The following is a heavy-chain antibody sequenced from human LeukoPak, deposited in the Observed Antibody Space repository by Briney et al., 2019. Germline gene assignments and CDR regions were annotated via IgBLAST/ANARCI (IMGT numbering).Heavy chain of an antibody. D-gene: IGHD6-6*01. Sequence: GESLKISCKGSGYSFTSYWIGWVRQMPGKGLEWMGIIYPGDSDTRYSPSFQGQVTISADKSISTAYLQWSSLKASDTAMYYCARQVAAPGDYYYYYMDVWGKGTTVTVSS. CDR3: ARQVAAPGDYYYYYMDV. V-gene: IGHV5-51*01. CDR2: IYPGDSDT. CDR1: GYSFTSYW. J-gene: IGHJ6*03.